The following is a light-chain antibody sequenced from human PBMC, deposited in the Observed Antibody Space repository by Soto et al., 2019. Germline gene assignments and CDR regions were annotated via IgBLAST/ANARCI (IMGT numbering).Light chain of an antibody. J-gene: IGLJ1*01. CDR3: TSFTTSNTFV. Sequence: QSALAQPASVSGSPGQSITISCTGTSNDVCHFNYVSWFQQHPGKAPKLLIFDVSNWPSGVSDRFSGSKSGNTASLTISGLQPEDEADYYCTSFTTSNTFVFGSGTQLTVL. V-gene: IGLV2-14*03. CDR2: DVS. CDR1: SNDVCHFNY.